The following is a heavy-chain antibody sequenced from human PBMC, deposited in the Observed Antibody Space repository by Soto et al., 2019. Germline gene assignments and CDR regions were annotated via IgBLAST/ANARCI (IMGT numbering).Heavy chain of an antibody. Sequence: GASVKVSCKASGGTFSSYAISWLRQAPGQGLEWMGGIIPIFGTANYAQKFQGRVTITADESTSTAYMELSSLRSEDTAVYYCARIYDFWSGYGIGYYYGMDVWGQGTTVTVSS. J-gene: IGHJ6*02. CDR3: ARIYDFWSGYGIGYYYGMDV. D-gene: IGHD3-3*01. CDR2: IIPIFGTA. V-gene: IGHV1-69*13. CDR1: GGTFSSYA.